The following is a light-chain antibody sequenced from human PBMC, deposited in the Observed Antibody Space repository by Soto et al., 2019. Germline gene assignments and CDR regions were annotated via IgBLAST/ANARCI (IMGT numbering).Light chain of an antibody. J-gene: IGKJ5*01. V-gene: IGKV3-20*01. CDR3: QHYGISPTT. CDR2: DAA. CDR1: QTVSSYC. Sequence: EIVLTQSPATLSLSPGQRATLSCRASQTVSSYCLWYQETRGQAPRLLMYDAAQWATRITARFSGSGSGTDFTLTIRKLETDDFAMYYCQHYGISPTTFVQGTRLEIK.